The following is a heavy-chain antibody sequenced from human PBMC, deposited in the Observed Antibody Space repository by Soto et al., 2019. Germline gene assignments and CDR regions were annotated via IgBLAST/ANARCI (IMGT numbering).Heavy chain of an antibody. J-gene: IGHJ4*02. CDR1: GYTFTGYD. Sequence: QVQLVQSGAEVKKPGASVKVSCKASGYTFTGYDINWVRQATGQGLEWMGWMNPNSGNTGYAQKFQGGVTMTRNTSISPAYMERSSLRSEDTAVYYCARARGTVTTSDYWGQGTLVTVSS. CDR2: MNPNSGNT. CDR3: ARARGTVTTSDY. D-gene: IGHD4-17*01. V-gene: IGHV1-8*01.